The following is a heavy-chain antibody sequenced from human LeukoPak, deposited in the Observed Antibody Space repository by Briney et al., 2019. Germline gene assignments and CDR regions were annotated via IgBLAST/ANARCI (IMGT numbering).Heavy chain of an antibody. D-gene: IGHD6-19*01. CDR3: AKEVRSSSGWYSDY. CDR2: IGYGGADS. Sequence: GGSLRLSCTVSGFTLSSYEMTWFRQAPGKGLEWVSSIGYGGADSHYADSVKGRFTISRDNSKNTLYLQMNSLRAEDTAVYSCAKEVRSSSGWYSDYWGQGTLVTVSS. V-gene: IGHV3-23*01. J-gene: IGHJ4*02. CDR1: GFTLSSYE.